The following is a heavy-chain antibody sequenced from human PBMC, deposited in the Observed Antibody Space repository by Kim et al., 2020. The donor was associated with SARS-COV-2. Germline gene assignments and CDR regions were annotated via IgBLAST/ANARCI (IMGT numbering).Heavy chain of an antibody. D-gene: IGHD3-22*01. CDR3: AKAPRTYYYDSSGYYFDY. J-gene: IGHJ4*02. V-gene: IGHV3-23*01. Sequence: KGRFTISRDNSKNTLYLQMNSLRAEDTAVYYCAKAPRTYYYDSSGYYFDYWGQGTLVTVSS.